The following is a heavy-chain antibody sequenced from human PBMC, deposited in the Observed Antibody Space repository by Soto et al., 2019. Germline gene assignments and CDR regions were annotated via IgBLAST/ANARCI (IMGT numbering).Heavy chain of an antibody. CDR1: GVSFSGYD. V-gene: IGHV4-34*01. J-gene: IGHJ5*02. CDR2: INHSGST. Sequence: SDNLSLTWAVYGVSFSGYDGSWIRHPPGKGLCWIGEINHSGSTNYNPSLKSRVTISVDTSKNQFSLKLSSVTAADTAVYYCARGRSGYSGYDGRASQKFDPWGQGTLVTVSS. D-gene: IGHD5-12*01. CDR3: ARGRSGYSGYDGRASQKFDP.